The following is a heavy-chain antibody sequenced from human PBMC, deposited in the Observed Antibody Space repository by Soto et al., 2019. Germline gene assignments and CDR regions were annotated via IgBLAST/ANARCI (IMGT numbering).Heavy chain of an antibody. CDR1: GGSISSGGYY. V-gene: IGHV4-31*01. Sequence: QVQLQESGPGLVKPSQTLSLTCTVSGGSISSGGYYWSWIRQHPGKGLEWIGYIYYSGSTYYNPSLKGPVTIAVDASKNQFSLELSFVTAADTAVYYCARGGCSGGSCYFDYWGQGTLVTVSS. CDR3: ARGGCSGGSCYFDY. CDR2: IYYSGST. D-gene: IGHD2-15*01. J-gene: IGHJ4*02.